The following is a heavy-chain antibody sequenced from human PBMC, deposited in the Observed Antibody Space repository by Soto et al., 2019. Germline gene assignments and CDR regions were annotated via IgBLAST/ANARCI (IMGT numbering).Heavy chain of an antibody. CDR3: ARLVGIAATFDY. V-gene: IGHV4-59*07. Sequence: SDTLSLTCTVSGGSIRSYYWSWIRQPPGKGLEWIGYIYYSGSTNYNPSLKSRVTISVDTSKNQFSLKLSSVTAADTAVYYCARLVGIAATFDYWGQGTLVTVSS. D-gene: IGHD6-13*01. J-gene: IGHJ4*02. CDR2: IYYSGST. CDR1: GGSIRSYY.